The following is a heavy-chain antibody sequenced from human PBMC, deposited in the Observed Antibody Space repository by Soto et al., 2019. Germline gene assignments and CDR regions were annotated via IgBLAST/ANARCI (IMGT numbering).Heavy chain of an antibody. CDR3: ARGPPIAVAGLGWFDP. CDR2: INHIGST. CDR1: GGSFSGYY. V-gene: IGHV4-34*01. J-gene: IGHJ5*02. Sequence: QVQLQQWGAVLLKPSETLSLTCAVYGGSFSGYYWSWIRQPPGKGLEWIGEINHIGSTNYNPSLKSRVTISVDTSKNQFYLQLSSVTAADKAVYYCARGPPIAVAGLGWFDPWGQGTLVTVSS. D-gene: IGHD6-19*01.